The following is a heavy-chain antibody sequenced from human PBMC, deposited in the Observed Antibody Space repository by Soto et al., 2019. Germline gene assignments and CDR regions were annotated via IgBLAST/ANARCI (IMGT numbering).Heavy chain of an antibody. CDR2: IWYDGSNK. V-gene: IGHV3-33*01. CDR3: ARAQEREQLAGYYYYGMDV. J-gene: IGHJ6*02. CDR1: GFTFSSYG. Sequence: PGGSLRLSCAASGFTFSSYGMHWVRQAPGKGLEWVAFIWYDGSNKYYADSVKGRFTISRDYSKNTLYLQMNSLRAEDTAVYYCARAQEREQLAGYYYYGMDVWGQGTTVTVSS. D-gene: IGHD6-6*01.